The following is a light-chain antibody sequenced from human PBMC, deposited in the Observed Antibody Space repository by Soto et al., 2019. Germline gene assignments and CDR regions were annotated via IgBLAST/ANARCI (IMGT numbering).Light chain of an antibody. J-gene: IGKJ5*01. V-gene: IGKV3-20*01. CDR2: GAY. Sequence: EIVLTQSPATLSVSPGDRATLSCRASQSVNSNLAWYHLKPGQAPRLLICGAYSRATGIHDRFSGTGSETDFTLTIRRLEPEDFAVYYCKQYDNSPITFGQGTRLEIK. CDR3: KQYDNSPIT. CDR1: QSVNSN.